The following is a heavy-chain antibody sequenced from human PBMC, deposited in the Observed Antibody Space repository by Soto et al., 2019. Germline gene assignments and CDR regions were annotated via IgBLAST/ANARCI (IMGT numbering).Heavy chain of an antibody. D-gene: IGHD6-13*01. CDR1: GDSVSSNSTA. J-gene: IGHJ4*02. Sequence: QVQLQQSGPGLVKPSQTLSLTCAISGDSVSSNSTAWNWIRQSPSRGLEWLGRRYYRSKWHNDYAVSVNSPINMNLHTFKHQFFLHLITATPDQTAVYYRASGWQAYSSSLDYWGQGTLVTVSS. CDR2: RYYRSKWHN. CDR3: ASGWQAYSSSLDY. V-gene: IGHV6-1*01.